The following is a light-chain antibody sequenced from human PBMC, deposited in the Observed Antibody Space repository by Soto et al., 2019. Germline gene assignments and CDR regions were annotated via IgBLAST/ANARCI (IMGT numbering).Light chain of an antibody. J-gene: IGKJ4*01. CDR3: QQYKNWPPLT. Sequence: EIVMTQSPATLSMSPGETSTLSCSTSQSGNSNLAWYQQKPGQAPRLLIYGASTRATGVPARFSGSGSGTEFTLTISSLQSEDFAVYYCQQYKNWPPLTFGGGTKVDIK. CDR1: QSGNSN. CDR2: GAS. V-gene: IGKV3-15*01.